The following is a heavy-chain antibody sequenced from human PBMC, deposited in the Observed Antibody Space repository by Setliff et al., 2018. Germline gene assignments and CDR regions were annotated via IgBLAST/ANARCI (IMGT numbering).Heavy chain of an antibody. CDR2: INYLGNT. J-gene: IGHJ5*02. CDR1: GGSFSDSY. D-gene: IGHD3-10*01. V-gene: IGHV4-34*01. CDR3: ARFRRGVALGWFDP. Sequence: PSETLSLTCAVYGGSFSDSYWSWIRQPPGKGLEWIGDINYLGNTNYNPSLKTRVTISVDTSKNQFSLKLSSVTAADTAVYYCARFRRGVALGWFDPWGQGTLVTVSS.